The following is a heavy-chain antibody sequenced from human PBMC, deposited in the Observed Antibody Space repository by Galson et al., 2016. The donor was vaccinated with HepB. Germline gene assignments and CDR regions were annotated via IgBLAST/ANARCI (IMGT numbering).Heavy chain of an antibody. CDR3: ARGTGTGGYFDY. CDR2: ISAYNGNT. D-gene: IGHD3/OR15-3a*01. Sequence: SVKVSCKASGYTFTSYGISWVRQAPGQGLEWMGWISAYNGNTNYAQKLQGRVTMTTDPSTSTAYMELSSLRSEDTAVYYCARGTGTGGYFDYWGQGTLVTVSS. CDR1: GYTFTSYG. V-gene: IGHV1-18*04. J-gene: IGHJ4*02.